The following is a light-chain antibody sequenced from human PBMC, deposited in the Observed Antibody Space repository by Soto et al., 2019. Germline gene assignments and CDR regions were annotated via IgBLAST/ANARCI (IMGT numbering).Light chain of an antibody. V-gene: IGKV3-15*01. CDR1: HFVSSN. CDR3: KQYNNLPPLP. J-gene: IGKJ4*01. Sequence: ETVMTQSPATLSVSPGERATLSCRASHFVSSNLAWYQQKPGQAPRLIIYGASNRATGIPATFSGSGSGTEFTLTISSLQSEDVAVYYCKQYNNLPPLPFGCGTQLEIK. CDR2: GAS.